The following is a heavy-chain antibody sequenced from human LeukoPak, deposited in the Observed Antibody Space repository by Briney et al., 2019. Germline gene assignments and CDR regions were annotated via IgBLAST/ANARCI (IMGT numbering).Heavy chain of an antibody. V-gene: IGHV3-33*01. Sequence: GGSLRLSCAASGFTFSSYGMHWVRQAPGKGLEWVAAIWYDGTNKNYADSVKGRFTISRDNSKNTLYLQMNSLRAEDTAVYYCAREHYGSFFDYWGQGTLVTVSS. D-gene: IGHD4-17*01. CDR3: AREHYGSFFDY. CDR2: IWYDGTNK. J-gene: IGHJ4*02. CDR1: GFTFSSYG.